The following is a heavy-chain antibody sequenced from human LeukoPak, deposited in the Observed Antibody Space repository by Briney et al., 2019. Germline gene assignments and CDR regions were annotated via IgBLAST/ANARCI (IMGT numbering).Heavy chain of an antibody. D-gene: IGHD3-22*01. CDR3: ARDDKSHYYDSSGDPDY. CDR2: IKQDGSEK. CDR1: GFTFSSYW. Sequence: QTGGSLRLSCAASGFTFSSYWMSWVRQAPGKGLEWVANIKQDGSEKYYVDSVKGRFTISRDNAKNSLYLQMNSLRAEDTAVYYCARDDKSHYYDSSGDPDYWGQGTLVTVSS. J-gene: IGHJ4*02. V-gene: IGHV3-7*01.